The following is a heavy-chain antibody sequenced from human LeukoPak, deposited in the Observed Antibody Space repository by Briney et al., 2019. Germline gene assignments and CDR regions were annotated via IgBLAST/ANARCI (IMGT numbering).Heavy chain of an antibody. CDR1: GFTFSNYG. V-gene: IGHV3-48*01. CDR2: ISSSSSSI. D-gene: IGHD6-6*01. Sequence: GGSLRLSCAASGFTFSNYGMDWVRQAPGKGLEWVSYISSSSSSICYADSVKGRFAISRDNAKNSLFLQMNSLRAEDTAVYYCARGGAARPDYWGQGTLVTVSS. CDR3: ARGGAARPDY. J-gene: IGHJ4*02.